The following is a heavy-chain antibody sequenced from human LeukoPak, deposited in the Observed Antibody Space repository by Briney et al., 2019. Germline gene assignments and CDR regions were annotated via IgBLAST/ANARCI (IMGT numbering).Heavy chain of an antibody. CDR2: ISGSGGST. Sequence: PGGSLRLSCAASGFTFSSYAMSWVRQAPGKGLEWVSAISGSGGSTYYADSVKGRFTISRDNSKNTLYLQMNSLRAEDTAVYYCAQDLSSVVVVAATPFGYWGQGTLVTVSS. V-gene: IGHV3-23*01. CDR1: GFTFSSYA. D-gene: IGHD2-15*01. J-gene: IGHJ4*02. CDR3: AQDLSSVVVVAATPFGY.